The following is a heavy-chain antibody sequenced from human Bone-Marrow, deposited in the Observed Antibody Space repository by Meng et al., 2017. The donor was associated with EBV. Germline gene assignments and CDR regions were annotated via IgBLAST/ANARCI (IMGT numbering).Heavy chain of an antibody. Sequence: QVQLVESGGGVVQPGRCLRRSCAASGFTFSSYCMHWVRQAPGKGLEWVAVIWYDGSNKYYADSVKGRFTISRDNSKNTLYLQMNSLRAEDTAVYYCARGDHGQLGFDYWGQGPLVTVYS. D-gene: IGHD5-18*01. V-gene: IGHV3-33*01. J-gene: IGHJ4*02. CDR3: ARGDHGQLGFDY. CDR1: GFTFSSYC. CDR2: IWYDGSNK.